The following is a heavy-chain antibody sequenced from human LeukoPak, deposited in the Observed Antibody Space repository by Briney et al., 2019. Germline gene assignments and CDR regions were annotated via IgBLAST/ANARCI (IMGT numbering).Heavy chain of an antibody. CDR3: ARGPYGVADV. J-gene: IGHJ6*02. D-gene: IGHD2-15*01. CDR2: IYYSGST. V-gene: IGHV4-59*01. CDR1: GGSISSYY. Sequence: PSETLSLTCTVSGGSISSYYWSWIRQPPGKGLEWIGYIYYSGSTNYNPSLKSRVTISVDTSKNQFSLKLSSVTAADTAVYYCARGPYGVADVWGQGTTVTVSS.